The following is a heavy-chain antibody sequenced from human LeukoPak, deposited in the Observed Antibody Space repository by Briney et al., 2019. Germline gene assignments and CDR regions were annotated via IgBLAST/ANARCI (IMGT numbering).Heavy chain of an antibody. CDR1: GFTFSSYG. D-gene: IGHD5-18*01. J-gene: IGHJ6*04. V-gene: IGHV3-33*06. Sequence: PGRSLTLSCAASGFTFSSYGMHWVRQAPGKGLEWVAVVWDNGLNKFYADSVKGRFTISRDNSKYTLSLHMNSLRAEDTAVYYCVKEPAPYSLGDAWGKGTTVTVSS. CDR2: VWDNGLNK. CDR3: VKEPAPYSLGDA.